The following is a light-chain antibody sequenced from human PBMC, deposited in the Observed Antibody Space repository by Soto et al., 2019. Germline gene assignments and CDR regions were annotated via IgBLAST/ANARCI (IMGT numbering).Light chain of an antibody. V-gene: IGKV1-5*03. J-gene: IGKJ3*01. CDR3: QRYNTYLFT. CDR2: KAS. Sequence: DIPMTQSPSTLSASVGDRVTITCRASQSINDWLAWYQQKPGKAPRLLIYKASTFESGVPSRLSGSGFGTEFALTIICLQPDDFATYYCQRYNTYLFTLGPGAKVDI. CDR1: QSINDW.